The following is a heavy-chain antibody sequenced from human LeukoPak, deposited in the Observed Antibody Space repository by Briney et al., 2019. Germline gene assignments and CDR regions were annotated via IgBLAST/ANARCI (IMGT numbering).Heavy chain of an antibody. J-gene: IGHJ6*02. CDR3: ARVNYDSSGYSHYYYGMDV. CDR2: INAGNGNT. CDR1: GYTFTSYA. Sequence: ASVKVSCTASGYTFTSYAMHWVRQAPGQRLEWMGWINAGNGNTKYSQKFQGRVTMTTDTSTSTAYMELRSLRSDDTAVYYCARVNYDSSGYSHYYYGMDVWGQGTTVTVSS. D-gene: IGHD3-22*01. V-gene: IGHV1-3*01.